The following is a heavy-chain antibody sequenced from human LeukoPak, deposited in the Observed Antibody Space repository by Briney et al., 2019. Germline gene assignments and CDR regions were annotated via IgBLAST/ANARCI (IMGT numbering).Heavy chain of an antibody. CDR3: ARDSSVAYYYYMDV. J-gene: IGHJ6*03. CDR2: ISSSSSTI. CDR1: GFTFGSYS. V-gene: IGHV3-48*01. D-gene: IGHD3-22*01. Sequence: GGSLRLSCAASGFTFGSYSMNWVRQAPGKGLEWVSYISSSSSTIYYADSVKGRFTISRDNAKNSLYLQMNSLRAEDTAVYYCARDSSVAYYYYMDVWGKGTTVTVSS.